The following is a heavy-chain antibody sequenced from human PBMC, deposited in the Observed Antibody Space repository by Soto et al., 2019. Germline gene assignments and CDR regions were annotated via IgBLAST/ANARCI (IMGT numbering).Heavy chain of an antibody. D-gene: IGHD3-10*01. V-gene: IGHV1-18*01. CDR1: GYMFNTYG. CDR2: ISVYNGNI. CDR3: ARTYGSGDYFLPFEY. Sequence: QVQLLQSGAEVRKPGASVKVSCKASGYMFNTYGITWVRQAPGQGLEWMGWISVYNGNIDYAQKYEGRVTMTTDTSTSTAYMELKSLPSDDTAVYYCARTYGSGDYFLPFEYWGQGTPVSVSS. J-gene: IGHJ4*02.